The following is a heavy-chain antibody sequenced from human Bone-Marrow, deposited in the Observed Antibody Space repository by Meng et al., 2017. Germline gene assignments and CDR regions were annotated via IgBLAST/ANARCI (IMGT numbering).Heavy chain of an antibody. CDR1: GYTFTRYY. CDR2: IETKPNNYAT. Sequence: GQLVQFGVEVKKPGASVKVSCKASGYTFTRYYMHWVRQASGKGLEWVGRIETKPNNYATSYAASVRGRFTISRDDSKNTAYLEMNSLKTEDTALYYCTIYTSGHIWGQGTMVTV. CDR3: TIYTSGHI. D-gene: IGHD6-19*01. J-gene: IGHJ3*02. V-gene: IGHV3-73*01.